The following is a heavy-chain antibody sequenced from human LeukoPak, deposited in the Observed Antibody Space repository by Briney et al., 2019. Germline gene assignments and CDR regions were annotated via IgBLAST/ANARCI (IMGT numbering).Heavy chain of an antibody. Sequence: QSGGSLRLSCAASGFTFSSYAMHWVRQAPGKGLEWVAVISYDGTIKYYADSVKGRFTISRDNSKNTLYLQMNSLRAEDTAVYYCAKSGYNRFDYRGQGTLVTVSS. CDR3: AKSGYNRFDY. J-gene: IGHJ4*02. V-gene: IGHV3-30*04. CDR1: GFTFSSYA. CDR2: ISYDGTIK. D-gene: IGHD5-24*01.